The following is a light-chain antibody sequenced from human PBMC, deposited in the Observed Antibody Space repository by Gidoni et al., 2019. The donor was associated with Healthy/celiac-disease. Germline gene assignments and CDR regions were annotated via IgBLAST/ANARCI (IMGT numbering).Light chain of an antibody. Sequence: QLVLPQSPSASASLGASVKLTCTLSSGHSSYAIAWHQQQPEQGPRYLMKLNSDGSHSKGAGIPARFSGSSSGAERYLTISSLQSEDEADYYCQTWGTGVVVFGGGTKLTVL. J-gene: IGLJ2*01. CDR1: SGHSSYA. CDR2: LNSDGSH. V-gene: IGLV4-69*01. CDR3: QTWGTGVVV.